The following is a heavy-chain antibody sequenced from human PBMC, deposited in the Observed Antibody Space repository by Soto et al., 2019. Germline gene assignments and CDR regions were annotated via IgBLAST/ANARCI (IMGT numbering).Heavy chain of an antibody. Sequence: QVQLQQWGAGLLKPSETLSLNCAVTGGSLSGYYWSWIRQAPGKGLEWIGEVKDGGHTNYSPSLRGRVTRSSATSNNQVSLRLNSVTAAATGVYYCARGQEGVVATHWDQGSLVTVSS. D-gene: IGHD5-12*01. J-gene: IGHJ4*02. CDR1: GGSLSGYY. CDR2: VKDGGHT. V-gene: IGHV4-34*01. CDR3: ARGQEGVVATH.